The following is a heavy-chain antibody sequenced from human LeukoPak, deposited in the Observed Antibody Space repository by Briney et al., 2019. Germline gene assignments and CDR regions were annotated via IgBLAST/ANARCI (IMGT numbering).Heavy chain of an antibody. D-gene: IGHD1-14*01. CDR2: IDRGGNGK. CDR1: GFTFRDYY. J-gene: IGHJ4*02. CDR3: ARDGDQMYEVYDY. V-gene: IGHV3-11*04. Sequence: PGGSLRLSCAASGFTFRDYYMGWIRQAPGKGLEWVSYIDRGGNGKHYADSVKGRFTISRDNTKNSLFLQMNDLRDEYTAVYYCARDGDQMYEVYDYWGQGTLVTVSS.